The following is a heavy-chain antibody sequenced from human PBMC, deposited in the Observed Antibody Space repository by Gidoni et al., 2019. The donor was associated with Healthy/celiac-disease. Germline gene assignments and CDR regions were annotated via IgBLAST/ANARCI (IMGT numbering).Heavy chain of an antibody. V-gene: IGHV3-7*04. J-gene: IGHJ4*02. Sequence: EVQLVESGGGLVQPGGSLSLACAASGFTFSSYWMSWVRQAPGKGLEWVANIKQDGSEKYYVDAVKGRFTISRDNAKNSLYLQMNSLRAEDTAVYYCARGYCSGGSCSDYWGQGTLVTVSS. CDR2: IKQDGSEK. CDR3: ARGYCSGGSCSDY. CDR1: GFTFSSYW. D-gene: IGHD2-15*01.